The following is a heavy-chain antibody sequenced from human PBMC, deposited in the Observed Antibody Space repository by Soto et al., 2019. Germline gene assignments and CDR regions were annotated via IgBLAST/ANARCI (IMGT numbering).Heavy chain of an antibody. J-gene: IGHJ6*02. Sequence: GESLKISCKGSGYSFTSYWIGWVRQMPGKGLEWMGIIYPGDSDTRYSPSFQGQVTISADKSISTAYLQWSSLKASDTAMYYCARFLDSPFYGMDVWGQWTTVTVSS. D-gene: IGHD2-2*03. V-gene: IGHV5-51*01. CDR2: IYPGDSDT. CDR1: GYSFTSYW. CDR3: ARFLDSPFYGMDV.